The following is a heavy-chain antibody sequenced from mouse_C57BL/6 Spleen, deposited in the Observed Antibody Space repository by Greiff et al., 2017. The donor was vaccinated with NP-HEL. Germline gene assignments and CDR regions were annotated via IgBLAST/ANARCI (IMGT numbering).Heavy chain of an antibody. D-gene: IGHD1-1*01. Sequence: EVKLMESGGGLVKPGGSLKLSCAASGFTFSDYGMHWVRQAPEKGLEWVAYISSGSSTISYADTVKGRFTISRDNAKTPLFLQMTSLRSEDTAMYYGARPYYYGSSYAMDYWGQGTSVTVSS. V-gene: IGHV5-17*01. CDR3: ARPYYYGSSYAMDY. CDR2: ISSGSSTI. J-gene: IGHJ4*01. CDR1: GFTFSDYG.